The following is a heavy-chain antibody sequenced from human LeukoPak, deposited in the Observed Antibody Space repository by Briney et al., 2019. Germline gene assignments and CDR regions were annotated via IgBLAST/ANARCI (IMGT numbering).Heavy chain of an antibody. J-gene: IGHJ4*02. V-gene: IGHV3-21*01. CDR2: ISSSSSYI. Sequence: GGSLRLSCAASGFTFSSYSMNWVRQAPGKGLEWVSSISSSSSYIYYADLVKGRFTISRDNAKNPLYLQMNSLRAEDTAVYYCAREGKLRFLEWLLSFDYWGQGTLVTVSS. CDR1: GFTFSSYS. D-gene: IGHD3-3*01. CDR3: AREGKLRFLEWLLSFDY.